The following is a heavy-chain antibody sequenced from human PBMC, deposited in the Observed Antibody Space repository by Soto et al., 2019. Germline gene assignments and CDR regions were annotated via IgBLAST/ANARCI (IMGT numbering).Heavy chain of an antibody. D-gene: IGHD2-2*01. J-gene: IGHJ5*02. V-gene: IGHV4-61*08. Sequence: ASETLSLTCAVSGGSISSGGYYWSWIRQPPGKGLEWIGYIYYSGSTNYNPSLKSRVTISVDTSKNQFSLKLSSVTAADTAVYYCARRYCSSTSCYGDWFDPWGQGTWSP. CDR3: ARRYCSSTSCYGDWFDP. CDR2: IYYSGST. CDR1: GGSISSGGYY.